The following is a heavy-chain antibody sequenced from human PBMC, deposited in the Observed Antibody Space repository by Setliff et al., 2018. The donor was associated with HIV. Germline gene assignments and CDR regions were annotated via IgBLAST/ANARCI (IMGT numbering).Heavy chain of an antibody. CDR2: ICDDGRT. D-gene: IGHD3-22*01. CDR1: GFALSSNY. J-gene: IGHJ3*01. CDR3: ARDRCYYSSVGYYCNLGVFDV. V-gene: IGHV3-53*01. Sequence: PGGSLRLSCAASGFALSSNYMTWVRQAPGKGLEWVSVICDDGRTYYADSVKGRFTISRDTSINLVYLHMHRLIAEDTAVYYCARDRCYYSSVGYYCNLGVFDVWGQGTVVTVSS.